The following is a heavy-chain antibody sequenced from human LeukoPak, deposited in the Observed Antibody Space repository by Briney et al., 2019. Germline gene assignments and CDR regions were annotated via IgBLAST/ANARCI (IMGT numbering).Heavy chain of an antibody. CDR1: GYTFTSYG. V-gene: IGHV1-18*01. Sequence: ASVKVSCKASGYTFTSYGISWVRQAPGQGLEWMGWISAYNGNTNYAQKLQGRVTMTTDTSTSTAYMELRSLRSDDTAVYYCARADYLWASMAVAFDYWGQGTLVTVSS. CDR2: ISAYNGNT. D-gene: IGHD6-19*01. J-gene: IGHJ4*02. CDR3: ARADYLWASMAVAFDY.